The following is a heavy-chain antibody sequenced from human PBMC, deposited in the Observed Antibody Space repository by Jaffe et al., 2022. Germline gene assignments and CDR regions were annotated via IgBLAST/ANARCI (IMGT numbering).Heavy chain of an antibody. CDR1: GFTFSAAW. Sequence: EVQLVESGGGLVKPGGSLRLSCAASGFTFSAAWMTWVRQAPGKELQWVGRIKSETDGGATEYAAVVKGRFTVSRDDSRNTLFLQMNSLKTEDTAVYYCSTDYSYLAATRDYWGQGTLVTVSS. D-gene: IGHD5-12*01. V-gene: IGHV3-15*01. CDR3: STDYSYLAATRDY. CDR2: IKSETDGGAT. J-gene: IGHJ4*02.